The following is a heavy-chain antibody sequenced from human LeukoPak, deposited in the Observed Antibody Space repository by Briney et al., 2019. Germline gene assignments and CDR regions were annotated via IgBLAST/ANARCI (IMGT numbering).Heavy chain of an antibody. CDR3: ARASQQWLVRVGFEY. CDR2: ISYDGNDK. J-gene: IGHJ4*02. V-gene: IGHV3-30*04. CDR1: GFIFMSYA. Sequence: PGGSLRLSCAVSGFIFMSYAMHWVRQAPGKGLEWVAGISYDGNDKHYADSVKDRFIISRDNSKNILFLEMNSLRVEDTALYYCARASQQWLVRVGFEYWGQGNLVTVSS. D-gene: IGHD6-19*01.